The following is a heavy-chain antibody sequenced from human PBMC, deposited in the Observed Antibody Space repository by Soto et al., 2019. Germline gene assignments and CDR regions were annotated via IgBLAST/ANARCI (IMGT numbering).Heavy chain of an antibody. D-gene: IGHD2-2*01. CDR3: ASRYCSSTSCHDAFDI. CDR2: IYPGDSDT. V-gene: IGHV5-51*01. J-gene: IGHJ3*02. CDR1: GYSFASYW. Sequence: PGESLKISCKGSGYSFASYWVGWVRQMPGKGLEWMGIIYPGDSDTRYSPSFQGQVTISADKSISTAYLQWSSLKASDTAMYYCASRYCSSTSCHDAFDIWGQGTMVTVSS.